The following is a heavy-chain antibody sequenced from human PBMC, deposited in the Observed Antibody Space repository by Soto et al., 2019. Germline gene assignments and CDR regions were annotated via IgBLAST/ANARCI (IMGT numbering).Heavy chain of an antibody. V-gene: IGHV4-4*02. CDR2: IYHNGRT. D-gene: IGHD6-19*01. CDR1: GGSISANW. CDR3: ARHIAVSGTRGFDF. J-gene: IGHJ4*02. Sequence: QVQLQESGPGLMKPSGTLSLTCAVSGGSISANWWSWVRQPPGKGLEWIGEIYHNGRTNYNPSLKNPVTMSVEKSQNCFSLNLTSVTAAATAVSYCARHIAVSGTRGFDFWGQGTLVTVSS.